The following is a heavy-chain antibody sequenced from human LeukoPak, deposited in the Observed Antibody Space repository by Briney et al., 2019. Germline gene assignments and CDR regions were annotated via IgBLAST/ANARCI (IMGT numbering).Heavy chain of an antibody. Sequence: GGSLRLSCAASGFTFSGYGMHWVRQAPGKGLEWVAFIRYDGSNKYYTDSVKGRFTISRDNSKNTLSLQMNSLRAEDTAVYYCAKGSNWNYDPRVYIDYWGQGTLVTVSS. J-gene: IGHJ4*02. D-gene: IGHD1-7*01. CDR3: AKGSNWNYDPRVYIDY. V-gene: IGHV3-30*02. CDR1: GFTFSGYG. CDR2: IRYDGSNK.